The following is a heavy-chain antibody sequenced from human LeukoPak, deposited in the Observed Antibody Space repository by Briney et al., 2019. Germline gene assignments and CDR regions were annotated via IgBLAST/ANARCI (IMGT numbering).Heavy chain of an antibody. D-gene: IGHD3-16*01. CDR2: ISGSGSTI. V-gene: IGHV3-48*03. CDR3: ARGDHYFDY. J-gene: IGHJ4*02. Sequence: PGESLRLSCAPSGFTFSSYEMNWVRQAPGKGLEWVSYISGSGSTIYYADSVKGRFTISRDNAKNSLYLQMNSLRAEDTAVYYCARGDHYFDYWGQGTLVTVSS. CDR1: GFTFSSYE.